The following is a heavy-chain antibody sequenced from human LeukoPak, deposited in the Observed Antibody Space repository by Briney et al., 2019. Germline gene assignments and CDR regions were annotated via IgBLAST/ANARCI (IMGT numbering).Heavy chain of an antibody. CDR1: GGSFSGYY. J-gene: IGHJ5*02. V-gene: IGHV4-34*01. D-gene: IGHD2-2*01. Sequence: SETLSLTCAVYGGSFSGYYWGWIRRPPGEGLEWIGEINHSGSTNYNPSLKSRVTISVDTSKNQFSLKLSSVTAADTAVYYCARLGYCSSTSCRNWFDPWGQGTLVTVSS. CDR3: ARLGYCSSTSCRNWFDP. CDR2: INHSGST.